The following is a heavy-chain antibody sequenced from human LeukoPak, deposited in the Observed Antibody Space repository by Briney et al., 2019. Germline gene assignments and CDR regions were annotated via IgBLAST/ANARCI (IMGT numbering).Heavy chain of an antibody. CDR3: AKRGVVIRVILVGFHKEAYYFDS. CDR1: GITLSNYG. Sequence: GGSLRLSCAVSGITLSNYGMSWVRQAPGKGLEWVAGISDSGGSTNYADSVEGRFTISRDNPKNTLYLQMNSLRAEDTAVYFCAKRGVVIRVILVGFHKEAYYFDSWGQGALVTVSS. J-gene: IGHJ4*02. V-gene: IGHV3-23*01. D-gene: IGHD3-22*01. CDR2: ISDSGGST.